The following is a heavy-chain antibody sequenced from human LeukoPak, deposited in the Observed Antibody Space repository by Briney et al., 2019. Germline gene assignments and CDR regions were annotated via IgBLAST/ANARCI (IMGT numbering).Heavy chain of an antibody. D-gene: IGHD3-3*01. CDR1: GYTFTSYD. J-gene: IGHJ5*02. CDR2: MNPNSGNT. V-gene: IGHV1-8*01. Sequence: ASVTVSCKASGYTFTSYDINWVRQATGQGLEWMGWMNPNSGNTGYAQKFQGRVTMTRNTSISTAYMELSSLRSEDAAVYYCARGGGPYLEWLLYRLRWFDPWGQGTLVTVSS. CDR3: ARGGGPYLEWLLYRLRWFDP.